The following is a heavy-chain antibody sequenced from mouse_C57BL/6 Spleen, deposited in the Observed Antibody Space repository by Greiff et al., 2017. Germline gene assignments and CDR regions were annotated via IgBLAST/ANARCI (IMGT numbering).Heavy chain of an antibody. Sequence: QVQLKQPGAELVRPGSSVKLSCKASGYTFTSYWMHWVKQRPIQGLEWIGNIDPSDSETHYNQKFKDKATLTVDKSSSTAYMQLSSLTSEDSAVYYCARWSTTVVATDYWGQGTTLTVSS. CDR1: GYTFTSYW. J-gene: IGHJ2*01. CDR3: ARWSTTVVATDY. V-gene: IGHV1-52*01. D-gene: IGHD1-1*01. CDR2: IDPSDSET.